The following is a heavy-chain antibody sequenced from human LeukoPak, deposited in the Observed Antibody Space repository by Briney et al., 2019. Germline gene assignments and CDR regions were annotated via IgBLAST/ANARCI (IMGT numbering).Heavy chain of an antibody. D-gene: IGHD3-10*01. CDR1: GFIFSSFA. V-gene: IGHV3-23*01. Sequence: GGSLRLSCAASGFIFSSFAMSWVRQAPGKGLEWVAGISDSGGSAYYADSVKGRFTISRDNSKNTLYLQMNSLRAEDTGVYYCAKDTYGSGSSHFDSWGQGTLVTVSS. CDR3: AKDTYGSGSSHFDS. J-gene: IGHJ4*02. CDR2: ISDSGGSA.